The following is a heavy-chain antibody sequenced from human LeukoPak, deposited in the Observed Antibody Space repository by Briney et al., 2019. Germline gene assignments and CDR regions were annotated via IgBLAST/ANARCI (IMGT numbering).Heavy chain of an antibody. CDR2: IYHSGST. CDR1: GGSISSGGYS. D-gene: IGHD5-18*01. Sequence: PSQTLSLTCAVSGGSISSGGYSWSWIRQPPGKGLEWIGYIYHSGSTYYNPSLRSRVTMSVDTSKNQFSLKLSSVTAADTAVYYCARDRGYSHGDWGQGTLVTVSS. J-gene: IGHJ4*02. CDR3: ARDRGYSHGD. V-gene: IGHV4-30-2*01.